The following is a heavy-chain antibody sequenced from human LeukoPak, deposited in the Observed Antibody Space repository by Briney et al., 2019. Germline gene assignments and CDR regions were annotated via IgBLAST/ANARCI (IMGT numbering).Heavy chain of an antibody. Sequence: LETLSLTCTVSGVSLTSRSYCWGSIRQPPGKGLEWVGNIFYSGRTYYNPSLKGRPSQSVDTSKNQLSLRLSSVTRADTATYVRTIISPAREGSRIFDSWGQQTLVTVSA. J-gene: IGHJ4*02. D-gene: IGHD2-15*01. CDR1: GVSLTSRSYC. V-gene: IGHV4-39*01. CDR3: TIISPAREGSRIFDS. CDR2: IFYSGRT.